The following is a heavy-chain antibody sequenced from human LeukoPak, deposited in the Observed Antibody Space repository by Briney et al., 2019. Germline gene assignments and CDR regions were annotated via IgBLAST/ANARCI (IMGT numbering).Heavy chain of an antibody. CDR2: IYSGGRT. J-gene: IGHJ6*03. CDR3: ARVLSGRGSLYSYYYMDV. V-gene: IGHV3-53*01. Sequence: GGSLRLSCAASGFTVSSNYVIWVRQAPGKGLEWVSVIYSGGRTYYVDSVKGRFTISRDISKNTLYLQMNSLRAEDTAVYYCARVLSGRGSLYSYYYMDVWGKGTTVTISS. D-gene: IGHD3-10*01. CDR1: GFTVSSNY.